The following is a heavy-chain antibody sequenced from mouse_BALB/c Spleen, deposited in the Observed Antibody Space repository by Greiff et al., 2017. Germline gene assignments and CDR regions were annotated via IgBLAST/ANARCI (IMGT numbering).Heavy chain of an antibody. CDR1: GFTFSDYG. J-gene: IGHJ1*01. Sequence: EVKLVESGGGLVQPGGSRKLSCAASGFTFSDYGMAWVRQAPGKGPEWVAFISNLAYSIYYADTVTGRFTISRENAKNTLYLEMSSLRSEDTAMYYCARESRRGYIDVWGAGTTVTVSS. D-gene: IGHD1-1*01. CDR3: ARESRRGYIDV. CDR2: ISNLAYSI. V-gene: IGHV5-15*02.